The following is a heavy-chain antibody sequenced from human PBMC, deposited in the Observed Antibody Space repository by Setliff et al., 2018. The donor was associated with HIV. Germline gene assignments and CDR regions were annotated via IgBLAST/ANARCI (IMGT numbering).Heavy chain of an antibody. V-gene: IGHV3-23*01. Sequence: GGSLRLSCAASGFTFSSYEMNWVRQAPGKGLEWVSTIGGLGSNYKTDYADSVKGRFTISRDNSKNTLYLQMNSLRAEDTAVYYCATTDDSSLSYYFNYWGQGTLVTVSS. CDR3: ATTDDSSLSYYFNY. J-gene: IGHJ4*02. CDR1: GFTFSSYE. CDR2: IGGLGSNYKT. D-gene: IGHD3-22*01.